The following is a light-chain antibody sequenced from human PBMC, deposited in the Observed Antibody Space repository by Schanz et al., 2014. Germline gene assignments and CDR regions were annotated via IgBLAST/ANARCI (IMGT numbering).Light chain of an antibody. Sequence: EIVLTQSPGTLSLSPGERATLSCRASLSVHINYLAWHQQKPGQAPRLLIYGTSIRATGIPDRFSGSGSGTDFTLTISRLEPEDFAVYYCQQYGRSLWTFGQGTKVEI. V-gene: IGKV3-20*01. CDR2: GTS. CDR3: QQYGRSLWT. CDR1: LSVHINY. J-gene: IGKJ1*01.